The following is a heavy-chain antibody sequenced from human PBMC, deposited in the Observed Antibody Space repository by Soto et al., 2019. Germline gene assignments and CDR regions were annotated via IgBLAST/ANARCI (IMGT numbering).Heavy chain of an antibody. D-gene: IGHD6-6*01. J-gene: IGHJ6*02. CDR2: ISSSSGYI. CDR3: ARDSGGSSYGMDV. V-gene: IGHV3-21*01. CDR1: GFVFTSYT. Sequence: LRLSCAASGFVFTSYTMNWVRQAPGKGLEWVSSISSSSGYIYYADSVKGRFTISRDNAKNSLYLQMHSLRVEDTAVYYCARDSGGSSYGMDVWGQGTTVTVYS.